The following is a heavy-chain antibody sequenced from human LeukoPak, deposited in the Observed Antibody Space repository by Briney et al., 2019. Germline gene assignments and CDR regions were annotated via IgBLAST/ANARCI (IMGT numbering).Heavy chain of an antibody. V-gene: IGHV3-21*01. CDR1: GFNFSSYS. CDR3: ARAPGYCSSTSCHKYFYYYMDV. CDR2: ISSSSSYI. Sequence: GGSLRLSCAASGFNFSSYSMNWVRQAPGKGLEWVSSISSSSSYIYYADSVKGRFTISRDNAKNSLYLQMNSLRAEDTAVYYCARAPGYCSSTSCHKYFYYYMDVWGKGTTVTVSS. D-gene: IGHD2-2*02. J-gene: IGHJ6*03.